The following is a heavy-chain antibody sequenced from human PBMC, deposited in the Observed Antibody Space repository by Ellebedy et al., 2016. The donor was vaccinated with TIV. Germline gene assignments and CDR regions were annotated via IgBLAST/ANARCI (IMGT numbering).Heavy chain of an antibody. CDR1: GFTFSSYW. V-gene: IGHV3-7*01. J-gene: IGHJ6*02. Sequence: GESLKISCAASGFTFSSYWMNWVRQAPGKGLEWVANINQDGSEKYYVDSVKGRFTISRDNAKNSLYLQMNSLRAEDTAVYYCAAAHYYFYGKDVWGQGTRVTVSS. CDR3: AAAHYYFYGKDV. D-gene: IGHD2-15*01. CDR2: INQDGSEK.